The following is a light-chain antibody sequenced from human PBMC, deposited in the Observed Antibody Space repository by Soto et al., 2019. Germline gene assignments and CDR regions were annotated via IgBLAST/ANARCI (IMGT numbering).Light chain of an antibody. CDR2: EVS. CDR3: TSYTGGSTLYV. V-gene: IGLV2-14*01. CDR1: SGDVGAYNF. Sequence: QSALTQPASVSGSPGQSITISCTGTSGDVGAYNFVSWYQQHPGQAPQLMIYEVSNRPSGVSYRFSGSKSGNTASLTISGLQAEDEADYYCTSYTGGSTLYVFGTGTKVTVL. J-gene: IGLJ1*01.